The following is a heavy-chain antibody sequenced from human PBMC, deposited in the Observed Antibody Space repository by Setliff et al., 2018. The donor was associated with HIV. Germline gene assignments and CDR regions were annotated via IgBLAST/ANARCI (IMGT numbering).Heavy chain of an antibody. CDR2: INAGNGDT. Sequence: ASVKVSCKTSGYTFNIYGMHWVRQAPGQRLEWMGWINAGNGDTKYSQKFQGRVTATTDTSASTAYMELRSLTSDDTAVYYCARGGDDYFDPSGFPHWGQGTLVTVSS. V-gene: IGHV1-3*01. D-gene: IGHD3-22*01. CDR1: GYTFNIYG. CDR3: ARGGDDYFDPSGFPH. J-gene: IGHJ4*02.